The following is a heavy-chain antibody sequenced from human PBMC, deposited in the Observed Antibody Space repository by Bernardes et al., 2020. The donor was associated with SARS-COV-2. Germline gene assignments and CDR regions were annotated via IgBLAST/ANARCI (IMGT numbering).Heavy chain of an antibody. D-gene: IGHD6-13*01. CDR3: AGAPYSSSWFHF. Sequence: TLSLTCNLSGGSISSYYWSWIRQSPGKGLDWIGYIHDSGTTDYNPSLKTRVTISLDTSKRQVSLKLTSVTTADTAVYFCAGAPYSSSWFHFWGQGTLVTVSS. CDR2: IHDSGTT. CDR1: GGSISSYY. V-gene: IGHV4-59*01. J-gene: IGHJ4*02.